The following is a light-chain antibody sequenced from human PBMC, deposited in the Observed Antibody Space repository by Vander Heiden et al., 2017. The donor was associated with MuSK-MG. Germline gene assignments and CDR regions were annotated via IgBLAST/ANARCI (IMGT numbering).Light chain of an antibody. V-gene: IGLV1-40*01. CDR3: QSDDRSRNGWV. Sequence: QSVLTQPPSVSGSPGHRVTISCTGPSSNIGGGYNVELYQQLQGTDPKALVRANNKLPAGVSDRLAGYKSGAYVHLHINGLQGEDGAYYYCQSDDRSRNGWVFGGGNKVNVL. CDR2: ANN. CDR1: SSNIGGGYN. J-gene: IGLJ2*01.